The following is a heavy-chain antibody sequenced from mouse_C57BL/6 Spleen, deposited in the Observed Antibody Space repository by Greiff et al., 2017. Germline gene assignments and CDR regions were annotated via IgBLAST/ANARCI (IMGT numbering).Heavy chain of an antibody. CDR3: TRRDTTVVARAMDY. D-gene: IGHD1-1*01. CDR1: GYTFTSYW. J-gene: IGHJ4*01. V-gene: IGHV1-5*01. Sequence: VQLQQSGTVLARPGASVKMSCKTSGYTFTSYWMHWVKQRPGQGLEWIGAIYPGNSDTSYNQKFKGKAKLTAVTSASTAYMELSSLTNEDSAVYYCTRRDTTVVARAMDYWGQGTSVTVSS. CDR2: IYPGNSDT.